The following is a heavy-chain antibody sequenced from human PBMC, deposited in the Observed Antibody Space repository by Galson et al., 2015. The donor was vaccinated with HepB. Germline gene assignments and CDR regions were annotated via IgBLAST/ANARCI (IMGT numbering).Heavy chain of an antibody. CDR3: ARGREVWTPYYYYGMDV. CDR2: MNPNSGNT. J-gene: IGHJ6*02. CDR1: GYTFTSYD. V-gene: IGHV1-8*01. D-gene: IGHD3-16*01. Sequence: SVKVSCKASGYTFTSYDINWVRQATGQGLEWMGWMNPNSGNTGYAQKFQGRVTMTRNTSISTAYMELSSLRSEDTAVYYCARGREVWTPYYYYGMDVWGQGTTVTVSS.